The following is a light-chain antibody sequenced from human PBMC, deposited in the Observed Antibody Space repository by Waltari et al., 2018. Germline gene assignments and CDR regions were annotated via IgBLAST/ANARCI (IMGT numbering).Light chain of an antibody. Sequence: QPALTQTASVSGSPGQAITISCSGTTSDSGKYNPVSWYQQHPGKAPTLIIYDVNKRPSGVSNRFSGSKSGNTAFLTISGLQSADEADYYCCSYAGSAISMFGGGTKVTVL. V-gene: IGLV2-23*02. CDR3: CSYAGSAISM. CDR2: DVN. J-gene: IGLJ3*02. CDR1: TSDSGKYNP.